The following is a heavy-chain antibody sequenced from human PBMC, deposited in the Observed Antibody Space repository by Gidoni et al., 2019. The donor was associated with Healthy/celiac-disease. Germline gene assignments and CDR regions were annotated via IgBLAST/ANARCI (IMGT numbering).Heavy chain of an antibody. V-gene: IGHV3-9*01. CDR2: ISWNSGCI. Sequence: EVQLVESGGGLVQHGRSLRLSCAASGLTFDDYAMHWVRQAPGKGLEWVSVISWNSGCIGYADSVKGRFTISRDNAKNSLYLQMNSLRAEDTALYYCAKALITMIEGDAFDIWGQGTMVTVSS. D-gene: IGHD3-22*01. J-gene: IGHJ3*02. CDR3: AKALITMIEGDAFDI. CDR1: GLTFDDYA.